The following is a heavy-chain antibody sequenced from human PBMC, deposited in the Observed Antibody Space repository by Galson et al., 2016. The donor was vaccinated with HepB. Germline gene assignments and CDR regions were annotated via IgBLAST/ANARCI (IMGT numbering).Heavy chain of an antibody. Sequence: TLSLTCSVSGYTINSGEFYWTWIRQNPGKGLEWIGYIYPTGNTHYNPSLKSRVTISMDTSKNHFSLNLSSVTAADTAIYYCARGDYGDYVEKAFEIWGQGTMVTVSS. D-gene: IGHD4-17*01. CDR2: IYPTGNT. V-gene: IGHV4-31*03. CDR1: GYTINSGEFY. CDR3: ARGDYGDYVEKAFEI. J-gene: IGHJ3*02.